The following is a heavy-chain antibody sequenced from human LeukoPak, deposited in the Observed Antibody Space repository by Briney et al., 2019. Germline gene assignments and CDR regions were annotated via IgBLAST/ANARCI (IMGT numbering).Heavy chain of an antibody. V-gene: IGHV4-38-2*01. CDR1: GYSISSGYY. CDR3: ARQAGLLWFGEYYFDY. CDR2: IYHSGST. J-gene: IGHJ4*02. Sequence: SETLSLTCAVSGYSISSGYYWGWIRQPQGKGLEWIGSIYHSGSTYYNPSLKSRVTISVDTSKNQFSLKLSSVTAADTAVYYCARQAGLLWFGEYYFDYWGQGTLVTVSS. D-gene: IGHD3-10*01.